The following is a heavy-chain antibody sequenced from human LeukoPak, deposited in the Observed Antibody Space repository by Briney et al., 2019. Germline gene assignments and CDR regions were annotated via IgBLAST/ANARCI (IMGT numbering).Heavy chain of an antibody. J-gene: IGHJ3*02. CDR1: GFTFSSYW. CDR3: AKDRPDIVVRRAFDI. D-gene: IGHD2-21*01. Sequence: GGSLRLSCAASGFTFSSYWMSWVRQAPGKGLEWVANIKQDGSEKYCVDSVKGRFTISRDNAKNSLYLQMNSLRAEDTAVYYCAKDRPDIVVRRAFDIWGQGTMVTVSS. CDR2: IKQDGSEK. V-gene: IGHV3-7*03.